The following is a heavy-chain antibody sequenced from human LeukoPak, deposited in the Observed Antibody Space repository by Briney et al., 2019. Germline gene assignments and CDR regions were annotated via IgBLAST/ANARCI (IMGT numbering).Heavy chain of an antibody. Sequence: GGSLRLSCAASGFSFSSHWVHWVRHAPGKGLVWVSRISDDGSYTSNVDSVKGRFTISRDNVNNMLYLHMNSLRAEDTAVYYCASFGISWRSSYWGQRTLVTVSS. CDR3: ASFGISWRSSY. V-gene: IGHV3-74*01. D-gene: IGHD2-21*01. CDR2: ISDDGSYT. J-gene: IGHJ4*02. CDR1: GFSFSSHW.